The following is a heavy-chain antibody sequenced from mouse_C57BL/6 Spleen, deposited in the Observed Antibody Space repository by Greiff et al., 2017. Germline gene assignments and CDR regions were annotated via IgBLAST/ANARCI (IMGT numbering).Heavy chain of an antibody. J-gene: IGHJ2*01. Sequence: EVQLQESGAELVKPGASVKLSCTASGFNIKDYYMHWVKQRTEQGLEWIGRIDPEDGDTKYAPKFQGKATITADTSSNTAYLQLSSLTSEDTAVYYCARGYDGNYGVPQWGQGTTLTVSS. CDR2: IDPEDGDT. V-gene: IGHV14-2*01. CDR1: GFNIKDYY. CDR3: ARGYDGNYGVPQ. D-gene: IGHD2-1*01.